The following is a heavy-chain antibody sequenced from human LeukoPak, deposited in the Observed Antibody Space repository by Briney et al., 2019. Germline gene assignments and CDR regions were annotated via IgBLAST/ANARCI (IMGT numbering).Heavy chain of an antibody. CDR1: GGSISSYY. D-gene: IGHD2-2*01. Sequence: SETLSLTCTVSGGSISSYYWSWIRQPPGKGLEWIGYINYSGSTNYNPSLKSRVTISVDTSKKQISLKLRSVTAADTAVCYCARQLGSTDWFDPWGQGTLVTVSS. CDR3: ARQLGSTDWFDP. CDR2: INYSGST. J-gene: IGHJ5*02. V-gene: IGHV4-59*01.